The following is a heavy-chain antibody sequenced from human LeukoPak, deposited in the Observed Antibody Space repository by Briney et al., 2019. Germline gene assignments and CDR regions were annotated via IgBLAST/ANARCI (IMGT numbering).Heavy chain of an antibody. V-gene: IGHV4-59*01. J-gene: IGHJ4*02. D-gene: IGHD3-10*01. CDR1: GGSISSYY. CDR3: ARDTGQTLDY. CDR2: IYYSGST. Sequence: SETLSLTCTVSGGSISSYYWSWIRQPPGKGLEWIGYIYYSGSTNYNPSLKSRVTISVDTSKNQFSLKLSSVTAADTAVYYCARDTGQTLDYGGQGTLVTVSS.